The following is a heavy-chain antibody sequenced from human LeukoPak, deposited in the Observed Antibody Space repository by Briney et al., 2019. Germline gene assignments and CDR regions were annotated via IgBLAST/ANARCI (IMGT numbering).Heavy chain of an antibody. J-gene: IGHJ6*03. Sequence: ASVKVFCKASGGTFSSYAIIWVRQAPGQGLEWMGRIIPIFGTANYAQKVQGRVTITTDESTSTAYMELSSLRSEDTAVYYCARDSGGFGELSSYYYYMDVWGKGTTVTVSS. CDR3: ARDSGGFGELSSYYYYMDV. CDR1: GGTFSSYA. V-gene: IGHV1-69*05. CDR2: IIPIFGTA. D-gene: IGHD3-10*01.